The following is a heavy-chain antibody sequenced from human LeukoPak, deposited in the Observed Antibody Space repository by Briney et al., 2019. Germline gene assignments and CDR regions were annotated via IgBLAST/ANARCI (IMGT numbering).Heavy chain of an antibody. Sequence: GGSLRLSCAASGFTFGNYAMSWVRQAPGKGLEWVSGIIADADDTYYADSVKGRFTISRDHSKNTLHLQMNSLRAEDAAIYYCARDGTTTRYNWFDPWGQGTLVTVSS. V-gene: IGHV3-23*01. J-gene: IGHJ5*02. CDR1: GFTFGNYA. CDR2: IIADADDT. D-gene: IGHD1-7*01. CDR3: ARDGTTTRYNWFDP.